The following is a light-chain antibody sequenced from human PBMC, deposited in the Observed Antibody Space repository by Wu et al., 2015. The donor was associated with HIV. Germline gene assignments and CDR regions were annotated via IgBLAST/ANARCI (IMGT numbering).Light chain of an antibody. CDR3: QQYGSSPGT. V-gene: IGKV3-20*01. CDR2: GAS. Sequence: CRASQXVSSSFLAWYQQTPGQAPRLLIYGASRRATGIPDRFSGSGSGTDFTLTISRLEPEDFAVYYCQQYGSSPGTFGQGTKLEIK. CDR1: QXVSSSF. J-gene: IGKJ2*01.